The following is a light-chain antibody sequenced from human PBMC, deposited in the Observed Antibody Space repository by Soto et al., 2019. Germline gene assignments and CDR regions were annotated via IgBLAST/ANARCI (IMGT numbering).Light chain of an antibody. CDR2: RDN. CDR3: AAWDDSLRNVV. Sequence: QSVLTQPPSASGTPGQRVTISCSGSSSNIENNFVYWYQHLPGTAPKLLIYRDNQRPSGVPDRFSGSKSGTSASLAISGLRSEDEADYYCAAWDDSLRNVVFGGGTKLTVL. J-gene: IGLJ2*01. V-gene: IGLV1-47*01. CDR1: SSNIENNF.